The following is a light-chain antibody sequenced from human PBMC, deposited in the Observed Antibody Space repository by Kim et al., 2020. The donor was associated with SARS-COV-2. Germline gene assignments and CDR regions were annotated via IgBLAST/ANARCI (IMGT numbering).Light chain of an antibody. Sequence: EIVMTQSPATLSVSPGEGATLSCGASQSVTNLAWYQQRPGQPPRLLIYAASTRATGISGRFIGSGSGTEFTLTISSLQSEDFALYYCQQYNDWPRTFGQGTKVDIK. CDR3: QQYNDWPRT. V-gene: IGKV3-15*01. J-gene: IGKJ1*01. CDR2: AAS. CDR1: QSVTN.